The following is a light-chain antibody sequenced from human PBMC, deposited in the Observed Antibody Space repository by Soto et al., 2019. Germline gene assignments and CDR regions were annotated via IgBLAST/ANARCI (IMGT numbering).Light chain of an antibody. CDR2: DVS. Sequence: QSVLTQPASGSGSPGQSITISCTGTSSDVGFSNYVSWFQQHPGKAPKLIISDVSNRPSGVSNRFSGSKSGNTASLTISGLQAEDEADYYCSSYTSSDTDVFGTGTKVTVL. CDR1: SSDVGFSNY. CDR3: SSYTSSDTDV. V-gene: IGLV2-14*01. J-gene: IGLJ1*01.